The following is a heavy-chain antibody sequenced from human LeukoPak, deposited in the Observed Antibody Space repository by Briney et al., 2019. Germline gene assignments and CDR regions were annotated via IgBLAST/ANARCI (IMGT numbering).Heavy chain of an antibody. D-gene: IGHD4-17*01. CDR3: ARGYYGDPSQVYYFDY. J-gene: IGHJ4*02. V-gene: IGHV3-23*01. CDR2: ISGSGDST. Sequence: GSLRLSCVVSGFTFTSYAMSWVRQAPGKGLEWVSLISGSGDSTYFADSVKGRFTISRDNAKNSLYLQMNSLRAEDTAVYYCARGYYGDPSQVYYFDYWGQGTLVTVSS. CDR1: GFTFTSYA.